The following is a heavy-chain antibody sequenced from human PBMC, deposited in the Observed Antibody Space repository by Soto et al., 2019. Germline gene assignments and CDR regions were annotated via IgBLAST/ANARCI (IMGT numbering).Heavy chain of an antibody. D-gene: IGHD3-10*01. J-gene: IGHJ5*02. V-gene: IGHV3-7*05. CDR2: IKQDGSEK. Sequence: PGGSLRLSCAASGFTFSSYWMSWVRQAPGKGLEWVANIKQDGSEKYYVDSVKGRFTISRDNAKNSLYLQMISLRVEDTAVYYCARDRGIGPQVRFDTWGQGTLVTVSS. CDR1: GFTFSSYW. CDR3: ARDRGIGPQVRFDT.